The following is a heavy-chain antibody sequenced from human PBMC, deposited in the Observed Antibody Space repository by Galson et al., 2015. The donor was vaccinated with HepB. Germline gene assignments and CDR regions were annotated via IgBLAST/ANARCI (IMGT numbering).Heavy chain of an antibody. CDR1: GFTFSSYA. J-gene: IGHJ4*02. D-gene: IGHD3-22*01. CDR3: AKDYYDSSPSGVFDY. CDR2: VSGGGGST. Sequence: LRLSCAASGFTFSSYAMSWVRQAPGKEREWVSAVSGGGGSTYYADSVKGRFTISRDNSKNTLYLQMNSLRAEDTAVYYCAKDYYDSSPSGVFDYWGQGTLVTVSS. V-gene: IGHV3-23*01.